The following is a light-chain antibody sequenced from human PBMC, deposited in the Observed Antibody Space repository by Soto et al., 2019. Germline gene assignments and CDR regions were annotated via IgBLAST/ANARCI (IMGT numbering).Light chain of an antibody. CDR1: QGISTY. J-gene: IGKJ1*01. Sequence: DIQMTQSPSSLSASVGDRFTITCRASQGISTYLNWYQQKPGKAPKLLIYAASSLQSGVPSRFSGSGSETDFTLTISSLQPEDSATYYCLQDINYPWTFGQGTKVDIK. CDR2: AAS. CDR3: LQDINYPWT. V-gene: IGKV1-39*01.